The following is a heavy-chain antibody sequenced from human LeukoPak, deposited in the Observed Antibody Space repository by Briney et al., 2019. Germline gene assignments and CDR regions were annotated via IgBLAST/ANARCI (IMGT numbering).Heavy chain of an antibody. CDR1: TDSISSGSYY. CDR3: ARHFNGPDYFDY. V-gene: IGHV4-39*01. Sequence: SETLSLTCTVSTDSISSGSYYWGWIRQPPGKGLEWIGSGYYSGNTYYNSSLKSRVTISVDTSKNQFSLTLSSVTAADTAVYYCARHFNGPDYFDYWGQGTLVTVSS. D-gene: IGHD2-8*01. CDR2: GYYSGNT. J-gene: IGHJ4*02.